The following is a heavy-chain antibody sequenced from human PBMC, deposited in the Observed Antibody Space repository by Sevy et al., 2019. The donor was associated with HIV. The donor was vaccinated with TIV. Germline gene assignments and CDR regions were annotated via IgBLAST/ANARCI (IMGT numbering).Heavy chain of an antibody. V-gene: IGHV3-15*01. CDR3: ATAPGYYDSAPFDY. CDR1: GLTFNNAW. D-gene: IGHD3-9*01. J-gene: IGHJ4*02. CDR2: IKSKIDGETT. Sequence: GGSLRLSCAVSGLTFNNAWMNWVRQAPGTGLQWVGLIKSKIDGETTDYAAPVKGRFTISRDDSKNTLFLQMNSLKIEDTAVYYCATAPGYYDSAPFDYWGPVTLVTVSS.